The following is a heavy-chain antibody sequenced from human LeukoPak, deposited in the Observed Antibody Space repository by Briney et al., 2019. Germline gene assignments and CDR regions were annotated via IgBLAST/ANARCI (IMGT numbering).Heavy chain of an antibody. D-gene: IGHD3-9*01. CDR2: ISAYNGNP. Sequence: ATAKVSCKASGYTFTSYGISWVRQAPGQGLEWMGWISAYNGNPNYAQKLQGRVTMTTDTSTSTAYMELRGLRSDDTAVYYCARDAGYDILTGYYMLPYYYYYYGMDVWGQGTTVTVS. V-gene: IGHV1-18*01. CDR3: ARDAGYDILTGYYMLPYYYYYYGMDV. J-gene: IGHJ6*02. CDR1: GYTFTSYG.